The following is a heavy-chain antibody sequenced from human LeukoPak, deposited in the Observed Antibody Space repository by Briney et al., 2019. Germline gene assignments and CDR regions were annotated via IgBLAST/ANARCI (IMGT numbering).Heavy chain of an antibody. D-gene: IGHD3-9*01. Sequence: EASVKVSCKASGYAFTSYGISWVRQAPGQGLEWMGWISAYNGNTNYAQKLQGRVTMTTDTSTSTAYMELRSLRSDDTAVYYCARDMEDILTGYYLVAGGFDYWGQGTLVSVSS. J-gene: IGHJ4*02. V-gene: IGHV1-18*01. CDR1: GYAFTSYG. CDR2: ISAYNGNT. CDR3: ARDMEDILTGYYLVAGGFDY.